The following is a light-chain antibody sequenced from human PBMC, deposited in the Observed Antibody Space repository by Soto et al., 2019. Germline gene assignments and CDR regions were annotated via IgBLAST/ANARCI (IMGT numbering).Light chain of an antibody. J-gene: IGLJ3*02. CDR3: CSYTSSSTRV. V-gene: IGLV2-14*01. Sequence: QSALTQPASVSGSPGQWITISCTGTSSDVGGYNYVSWYQQHPGKAPKLMIYEVSNRPSGVSNRFSGSKSGNTASLTISGLQAEDEADYYYCSYTSSSTRVFGGGTKLTVL. CDR2: EVS. CDR1: SSDVGGYNY.